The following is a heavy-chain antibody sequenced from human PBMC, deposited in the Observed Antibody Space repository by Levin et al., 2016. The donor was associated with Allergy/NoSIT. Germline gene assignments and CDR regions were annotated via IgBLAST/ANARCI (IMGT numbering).Heavy chain of an antibody. CDR2: IKSKSDGGTT. Sequence: GGSLRLSCAASGFTFSNAWMIWVRQAPGKGLEWVGRIKSKSDGGTTDYAAPVKGRFTISRDDSKNMLYLQVNSLKTEDTAVYYCSTSDCSSTSCYLFDFWGQGTLVTVSS. V-gene: IGHV3-15*01. D-gene: IGHD2-2*01. J-gene: IGHJ4*02. CDR1: GFTFSNAW. CDR3: STSDCSSTSCYLFDF.